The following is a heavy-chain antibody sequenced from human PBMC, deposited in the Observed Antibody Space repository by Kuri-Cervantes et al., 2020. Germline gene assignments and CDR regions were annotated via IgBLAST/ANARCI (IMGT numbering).Heavy chain of an antibody. CDR1: GYTFIAYY. Sequence: ASVKVSCKASGYTFIAYYLNWVRQDPGQGLEWMGWINPNSGGTNYAPKFQGRVTMTRDTSINTVYMELTNLRSDDTAIYYCARDHRGGWFDPWGQEVLVTVSS. D-gene: IGHD3-16*02. CDR3: ARDHRGGWFDP. CDR2: INPNSGGT. V-gene: IGHV1-2*02. J-gene: IGHJ5*02.